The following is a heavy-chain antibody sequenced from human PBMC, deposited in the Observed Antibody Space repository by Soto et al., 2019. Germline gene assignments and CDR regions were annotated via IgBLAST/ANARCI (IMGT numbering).Heavy chain of an antibody. CDR2: INPNSGGT. J-gene: IGHJ4*02. CDR3: SRGVGGGRATGVATMDY. V-gene: IGHV1-2*02. D-gene: IGHD5-12*01. CDR1: GDALSGDH. Sequence: GTSVKATCKECGDALSGDHMRRVRKAQGQGLEWMGWINPNSGGTNYAQKCQGGVTMSRDRSIRTAYRELGMLRSEDTAVYYGSRGVGGGRATGVATMDYWGQGTLVTAPQ.